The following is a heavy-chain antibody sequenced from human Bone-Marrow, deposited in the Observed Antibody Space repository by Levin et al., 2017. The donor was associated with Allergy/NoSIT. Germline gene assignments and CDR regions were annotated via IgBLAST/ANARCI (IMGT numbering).Heavy chain of an antibody. J-gene: IGHJ5*02. CDR2: INPKSGNT. D-gene: IGHD2-2*01. V-gene: IGHV1-2*02. CDR3: ARRADIVVVPVNWFDP. CDR1: GYTFSDYY. Sequence: ASVKVSCKASGYTFSDYYMYWVRQAPGQGLEWMGWINPKSGNTNYAQKFQGRVTMTRDTSISTVYMELSNLKSDDTAVYYCARRADIVVVPVNWFDPWGRGTLVTVSS.